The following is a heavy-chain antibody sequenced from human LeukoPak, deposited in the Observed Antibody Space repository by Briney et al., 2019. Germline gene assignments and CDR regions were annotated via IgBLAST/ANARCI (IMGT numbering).Heavy chain of an antibody. Sequence: PGGSLRLSCAASGFTFSSYAMHWVRQAPGKGLEWVAVIPYDGSNKYYADSVKGRFTISRDNSKNTLYLQMNSLRAEDTAVYYCARDSYSNLDYWGQGTLVTVSS. CDR1: GFTFSSYA. D-gene: IGHD4-11*01. CDR3: ARDSYSNLDY. V-gene: IGHV3-30-3*01. J-gene: IGHJ4*02. CDR2: IPYDGSNK.